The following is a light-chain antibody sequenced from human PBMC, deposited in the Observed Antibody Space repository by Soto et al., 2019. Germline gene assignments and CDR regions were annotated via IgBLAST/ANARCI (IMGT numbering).Light chain of an antibody. CDR3: QVWDSSSDLSV. Sequence: SYELTQPPSVSVAPGKTASITCGGDNIVSKSVRWYQQKPGQAPVVVINYDSDRPSGIPERFSGSNSGVTATLTISRVEAGDEADYYCQVWDSSSDLSVFGTGTKLTVL. J-gene: IGLJ1*01. V-gene: IGLV3-21*01. CDR1: NIVSKS. CDR2: YDS.